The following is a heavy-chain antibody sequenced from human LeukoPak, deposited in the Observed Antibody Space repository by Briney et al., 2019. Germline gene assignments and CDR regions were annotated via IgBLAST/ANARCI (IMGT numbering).Heavy chain of an antibody. CDR2: ISSSSSYI. Sequence: GESLRLSCAASGFTFSSYSMNWVRQAAGKGLEWVSSISSSSSYIYYADSVKGRFTISRDNAKNSLYLQMNSLRAEDTAVYYCASSTSYYYGSGSFYGMDVWGKGTTVTVSS. J-gene: IGHJ6*04. CDR1: GFTFSSYS. V-gene: IGHV3-21*01. CDR3: ASSTSYYYGSGSFYGMDV. D-gene: IGHD3-10*01.